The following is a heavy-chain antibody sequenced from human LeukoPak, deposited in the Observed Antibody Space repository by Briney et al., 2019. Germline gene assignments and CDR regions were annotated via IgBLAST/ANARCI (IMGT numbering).Heavy chain of an antibody. CDR2: ISGSGGST. CDR3: AKDTGKYYYDSSGYRAFDY. Sequence: PGGSLRLPCAASGFTFSTYAMTWVRQAPGKGLEWVSAISGSGGSTYYADSVKGRFTISRDNSKNTLYLQMNSLRAEDTAVYYCAKDTGKYYYDSSGYRAFDYWGQGTLVTVSS. D-gene: IGHD3-22*01. CDR1: GFTFSTYA. V-gene: IGHV3-23*01. J-gene: IGHJ4*02.